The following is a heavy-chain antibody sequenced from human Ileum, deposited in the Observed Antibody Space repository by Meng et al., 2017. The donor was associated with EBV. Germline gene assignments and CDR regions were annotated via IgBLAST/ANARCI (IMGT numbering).Heavy chain of an antibody. V-gene: IGHV4-4*01. D-gene: IGHD3-10*01. Sequence: HQHESVPGVRQHASTRSRTCAVSRDSVSGSDWWSWVRQPPGKWLELIWEVYHDVAINYQPSLKSRVTISLDKSKNEVDLHLISLTAADTAVYFCARSSPIVRGLDYWGQGTLVTVAS. CDR2: VYHDVAI. CDR3: ARSSPIVRGLDY. J-gene: IGHJ4*02. CDR1: RDSVSGSDW.